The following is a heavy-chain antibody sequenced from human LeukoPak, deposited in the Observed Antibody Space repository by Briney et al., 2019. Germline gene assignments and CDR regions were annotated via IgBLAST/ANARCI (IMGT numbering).Heavy chain of an antibody. V-gene: IGHV1-69*05. J-gene: IGHJ4*02. CDR1: GGTFRNYT. CDR3: ARASVNILTGYYTDY. Sequence: AASVKVSCKASGGTFRNYTISWVRQAPGQGLEWMGRFIPIFGTTNYAQKFQGRVTITTDESTSTAYMELSSLRSEDTAVYYCARASVNILTGYYTDYWGQGTLVTVSS. CDR2: FIPIFGTT. D-gene: IGHD3-9*01.